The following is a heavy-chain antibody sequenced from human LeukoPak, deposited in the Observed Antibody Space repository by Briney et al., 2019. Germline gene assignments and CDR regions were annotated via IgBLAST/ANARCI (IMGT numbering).Heavy chain of an antibody. V-gene: IGHV1-8*01. CDR1: GYTFTRYD. CDR3: AREDYYDSGSFDP. D-gene: IGHD3-22*01. CDR2: MNPNSGNT. Sequence: GASVKVSCKASGYTFTRYDINWVRQATGQGLEWMGWMNPNSGNTAYAQKFQGRVTMTRNTSISTAYMELSSLRSEDTAVYYCAREDYYDSGSFDPWGQGTLVTVSS. J-gene: IGHJ5*02.